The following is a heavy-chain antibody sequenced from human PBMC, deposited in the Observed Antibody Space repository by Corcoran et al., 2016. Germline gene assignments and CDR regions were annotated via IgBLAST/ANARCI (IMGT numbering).Heavy chain of an antibody. CDR1: GGTFSSYA. Sequence: QVQLVQSGAEVKKPGSSVKVSCKASGGTFSSYAISWVRQAPGQGLEWMGGIIPIFGTANYAQKFQGRVTITADESTSTAYMELSSLRSEDTAVYYCERGLLGDCSSTSCLRNTDYYYYYGMDVWGQGTTVTVSS. CDR2: IIPIFGTA. J-gene: IGHJ6*02. D-gene: IGHD2-2*01. V-gene: IGHV1-69*01. CDR3: ERGLLGDCSSTSCLRNTDYYYYYGMDV.